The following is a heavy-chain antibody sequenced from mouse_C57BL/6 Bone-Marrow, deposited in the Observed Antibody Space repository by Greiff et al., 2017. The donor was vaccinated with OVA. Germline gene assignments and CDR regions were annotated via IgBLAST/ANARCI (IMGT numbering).Heavy chain of an antibody. D-gene: IGHD1-1*01. V-gene: IGHV1-81*01. CDR1: GYTFTSYG. Sequence: QVQLKESGAELARPGASVKLSCKASGYTFTSYGISWVKQRTGQGLEWIGEIYPRSGNTYYNEKFKGKATLTADKSSSTAYMELRSLTSEDSAVYFCARSGVLRFLYYFDYWGQGTTLTVSS. CDR2: IYPRSGNT. J-gene: IGHJ2*01. CDR3: ARSGVLRFLYYFDY.